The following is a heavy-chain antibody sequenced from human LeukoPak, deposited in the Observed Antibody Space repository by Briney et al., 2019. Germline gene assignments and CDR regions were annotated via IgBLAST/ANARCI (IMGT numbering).Heavy chain of an antibody. V-gene: IGHV3-30*03. D-gene: IGHD3-10*01. CDR2: TASDLNVK. Sequence: GGALILSCAASGFISSSYWMSWVRPAPGKGLEWVGVTASDLNVKVYADSVKGRFTISRDNSRSTLYLQMNSLRPEDTAIYYCAREGYYSSGSPPSLYFDYWGQGTLVTVSS. CDR3: AREGYYSSGSPPSLYFDY. CDR1: GFISSSYW. J-gene: IGHJ4*02.